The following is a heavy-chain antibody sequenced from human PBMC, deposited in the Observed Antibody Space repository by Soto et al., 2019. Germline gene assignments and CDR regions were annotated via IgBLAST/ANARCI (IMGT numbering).Heavy chain of an antibody. CDR3: AKLYWSGGSCHSWGGPFDL. CDR1: GFTFSSYA. CDR2: ISGSGGST. Sequence: EVQLLESGGGLVQPGGSLRLSCAASGFTFSSYAMSWVRQAPGKGLEWVSAISGSGGSTYYADSVKGRFTISRDNSKNTLYLQMNSLRDEDTAVYYCAKLYWSGGSCHSWGGPFDLWGRGTLVTVSS. J-gene: IGHJ2*01. V-gene: IGHV3-23*01. D-gene: IGHD2-15*01.